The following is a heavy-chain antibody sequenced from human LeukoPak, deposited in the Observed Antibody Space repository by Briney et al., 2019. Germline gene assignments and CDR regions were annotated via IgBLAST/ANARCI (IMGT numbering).Heavy chain of an antibody. Sequence: PGGSLRLSCTVSGFNFGDYTMTWVRQAPGKGLEWVSFIRSKNFGETQEYAAAVKGRFTISRDDSKNITYFEMNSLKTEDTAVYCYSGHDSIYFDYWGQGTLVTVSS. V-gene: IGHV3-49*04. CDR1: GFNFGDYT. D-gene: IGHD5-12*01. CDR2: IRSKNFGETQ. CDR3: SGHDSIYFDY. J-gene: IGHJ4*02.